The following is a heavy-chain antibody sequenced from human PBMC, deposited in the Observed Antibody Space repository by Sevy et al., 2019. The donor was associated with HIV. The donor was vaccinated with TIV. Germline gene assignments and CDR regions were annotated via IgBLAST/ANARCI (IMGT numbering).Heavy chain of an antibody. CDR3: ARYSSSWYDY. CDR1: GGSISSYY. CDR2: IYYSGST. J-gene: IGHJ4*02. Sequence: SETLSLTCTVSGGSISSYYWSWIRQPPGKGLEWIGYIYYSGSTNYNPSLKSRVTISVDTSKNQFSLKLSSVTAADTAVYYCARYSSSWYDYWGQGTLVTVSS. D-gene: IGHD6-13*01. V-gene: IGHV4-59*12.